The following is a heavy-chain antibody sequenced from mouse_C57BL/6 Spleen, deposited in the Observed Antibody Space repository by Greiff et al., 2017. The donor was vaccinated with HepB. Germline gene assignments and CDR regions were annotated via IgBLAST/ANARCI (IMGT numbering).Heavy chain of an antibody. CDR2: ISSGSSTI. CDR1: GFTFSDYG. CDR3: ARSYYGSSYWFAY. Sequence: EVQGVESGGGLVMPGGSLKLSCAASGFTFSDYGMHWVRQAPEKGLEWVAYISSGSSTIYYADTVKGRFTISRDNAKNTLFLQMTSLRSEDTAMYYCARSYYGSSYWFAYWGQGTLVTVSA. V-gene: IGHV5-17*01. D-gene: IGHD1-1*01. J-gene: IGHJ3*01.